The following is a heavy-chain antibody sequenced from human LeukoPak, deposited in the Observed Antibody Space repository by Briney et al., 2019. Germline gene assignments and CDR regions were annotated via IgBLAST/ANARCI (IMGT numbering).Heavy chain of an antibody. V-gene: IGHV3-21*01. D-gene: IGHD3-10*01. Sequence: GGSLRLSCAASGFTFSSYSMNWVRQAPWKGLEWVSSISSSSSYIYYADSVKGRFTISRDNAKNSLYLQMNSLRAEDTAVYYCARVDTYYYGSGSNPPLDYWGQGTLVTVSS. J-gene: IGHJ4*02. CDR2: ISSSSSYI. CDR3: ARVDTYYYGSGSNPPLDY. CDR1: GFTFSSYS.